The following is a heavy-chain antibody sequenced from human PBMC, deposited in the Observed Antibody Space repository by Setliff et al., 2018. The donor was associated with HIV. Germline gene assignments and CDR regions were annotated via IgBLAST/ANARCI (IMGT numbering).Heavy chain of an antibody. V-gene: IGHV4-31*01. CDR1: GDSIISGNYF. CDR2: IYFSGSA. Sequence: PSETLSLTCNVSGDSIISGNYFWTWIRQRPGKGLEYIGHIYFSGSATYDPSLKSQFSMSIDTSKNQFSLKVTSATAADTAVYYCARGGVFCGRDSCSYFDYWGQGILVTVSS. CDR3: ARGGVFCGRDSCSYFDY. J-gene: IGHJ4*02. D-gene: IGHD2-21*02.